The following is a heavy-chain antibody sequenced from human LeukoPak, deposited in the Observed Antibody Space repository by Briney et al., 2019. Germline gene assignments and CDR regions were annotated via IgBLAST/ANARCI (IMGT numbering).Heavy chain of an antibody. Sequence: SETLSLTCTVSGASIRHYYWSWIRQPPGKGLEWIGNLYHSGSPNYNPSLKSRVTISIDTAKNQFSLRLRSVTAADTAVYYCATLTGTTYPYYFDFWGQATLVTASS. CDR1: GASIRHYY. J-gene: IGHJ4*02. CDR3: ATLTGTTYPYYFDF. D-gene: IGHD1-20*01. CDR2: LYHSGSP. V-gene: IGHV4-59*01.